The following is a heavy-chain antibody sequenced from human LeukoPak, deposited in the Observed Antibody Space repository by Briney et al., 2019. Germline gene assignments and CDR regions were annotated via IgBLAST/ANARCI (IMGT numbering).Heavy chain of an antibody. CDR3: ARGLYGSGSTRLYYYYYGMDV. CDR2: IIPIFGTA. CDR1: GGTFSSHA. D-gene: IGHD3-10*01. V-gene: IGHV1-69*13. J-gene: IGHJ6*02. Sequence: SVKVSCKASGGTFSSHAISWVRQAPGQGLEWMGGIIPIFGTANYAQKFQGRVTITADESTSTAYMELSSLRSEDTAVYYCARGLYGSGSTRLYYYYYGMDVWGQGTTVTVSS.